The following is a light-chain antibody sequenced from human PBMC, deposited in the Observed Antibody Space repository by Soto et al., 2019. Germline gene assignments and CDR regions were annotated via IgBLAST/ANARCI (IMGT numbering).Light chain of an antibody. Sequence: DIVLTQSPDTLSFSPGDTATLSCGASQSLTRSYLAWYQQKPGLAPRILIYDASTRATGIPDRFSGSGSGTDFTLTITRLEPEDFAMYYCQQYGNSPVTVGGGTKVEIK. J-gene: IGKJ4*01. CDR3: QQYGNSPVT. V-gene: IGKV3D-20*01. CDR1: QSLTRSY. CDR2: DAS.